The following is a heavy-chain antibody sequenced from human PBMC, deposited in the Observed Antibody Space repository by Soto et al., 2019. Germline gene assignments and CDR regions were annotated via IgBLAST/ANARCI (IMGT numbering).Heavy chain of an antibody. D-gene: IGHD2-15*01. CDR2: ISGSGGST. J-gene: IGHJ4*02. CDR1: GFTFSSYA. Sequence: GGSLRLSCAASGFTFSSYAMSWVRQAPGKGLEWVSAISGSGGSTYYADSVKGRFTISRDNSKNTLYLQMNSLRAEDTAVYYCAKDPDCSGGSCYSNPPGYWGQGTLVTVSS. CDR3: AKDPDCSGGSCYSNPPGY. V-gene: IGHV3-23*01.